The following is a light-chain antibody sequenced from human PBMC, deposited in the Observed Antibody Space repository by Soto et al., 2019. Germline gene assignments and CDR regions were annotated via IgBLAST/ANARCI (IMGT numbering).Light chain of an antibody. J-gene: IGKJ1*01. CDR2: DAS. CDR1: QDINKY. CDR3: QQFENLPRS. V-gene: IGKV1-33*01. Sequence: DIKMTQSPSSLSASVGDSVTITCQASQDINKYLNWYQQRPGEAPKPLIYDASNLEKGVPSRFSGSGFGTEFTLTISGLQPEDFAIYYGQQFENLPRSFGQGTNMDIK.